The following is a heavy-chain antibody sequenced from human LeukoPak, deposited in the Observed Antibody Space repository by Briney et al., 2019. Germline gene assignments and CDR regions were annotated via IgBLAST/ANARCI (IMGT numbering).Heavy chain of an antibody. CDR1: GYTFTGYY. CDR2: INPNSGGT. V-gene: IGHV1-2*02. CDR3: ARETEVDTAMDFDY. Sequence: ASVKVSCRASGYTFTGYYMHWVRQAPGQGLEWMGWINPNSGGTNYAQKFQGRVTMTRDTSISTAYMELSRLRSDDTAVYYCARETEVDTAMDFDYWGQGTLVTVSS. J-gene: IGHJ4*02. D-gene: IGHD5-18*01.